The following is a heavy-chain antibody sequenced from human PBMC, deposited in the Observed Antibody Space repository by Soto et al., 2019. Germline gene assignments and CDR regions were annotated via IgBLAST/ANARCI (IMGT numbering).Heavy chain of an antibody. J-gene: IGHJ4*02. V-gene: IGHV3-23*01. CDR3: ARDWRVGANYSAY. D-gene: IGHD1-26*01. CDR1: GFTFSSYA. CDR2: LSGSGGST. Sequence: EVQLLESGGGLVQPGGSLRLSCAASGFTFSSYAMSWVRQAPGKGLEWVSSLSGSGGSTYYADSVKGRFTISRDNSKNTLYLQMNSLRAEDPAVYYCARDWRVGANYSAYWGQGTLVTVSS.